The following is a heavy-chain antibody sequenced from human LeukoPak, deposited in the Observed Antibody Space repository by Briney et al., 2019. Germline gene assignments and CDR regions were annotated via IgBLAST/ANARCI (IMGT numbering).Heavy chain of an antibody. D-gene: IGHD2/OR15-2a*01. J-gene: IGHJ2*01. CDR3: ARSSSYFTYFDL. CDR2: MSSTGNTI. V-gene: IGHV3-11*04. Sequence: GGSLRLSCAASGFTLRDYYMSWIRQAPGKGLEWISYMSSTGNTIYYAESVKGRFTVSRDSANNSMSLQMTCLRAEDSAVYYCARSSSYFTYFDLWGRDTLVTVSS. CDR1: GFTLRDYY.